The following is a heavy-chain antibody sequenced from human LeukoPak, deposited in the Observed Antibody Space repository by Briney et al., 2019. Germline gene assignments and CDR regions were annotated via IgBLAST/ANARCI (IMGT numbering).Heavy chain of an antibody. CDR1: GFTFSSYT. Sequence: GGSLRLSCAASGFTFSSYTVNWVRQAPGKGLEWVSSISSSSTYIYYADSVKGRFTISRDNAKDSLYLQMNSLRAEDAAVYYCARRGDYVFDYWGQGTLVTVSS. V-gene: IGHV3-21*01. CDR3: ARRGDYVFDY. D-gene: IGHD3-10*02. CDR2: ISSSSTYI. J-gene: IGHJ4*02.